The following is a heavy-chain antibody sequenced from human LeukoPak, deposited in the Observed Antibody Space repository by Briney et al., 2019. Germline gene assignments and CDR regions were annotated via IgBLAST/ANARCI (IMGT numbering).Heavy chain of an antibody. J-gene: IGHJ4*02. V-gene: IGHV1-2*02. D-gene: IGHD2-15*01. CDR2: INPSSGGT. CDR1: GYTFTDYY. Sequence: ASVKVSCKASGYTFTDYYMHWVRQAPGQGLEWMGWINPSSGGTNYAQKFQGRVTMTRDTSISTAYMELSRLRSDDTALYYCARDFTGLLPPSYYFDYWGQGTLVTVSS. CDR3: ARDFTGLLPPSYYFDY.